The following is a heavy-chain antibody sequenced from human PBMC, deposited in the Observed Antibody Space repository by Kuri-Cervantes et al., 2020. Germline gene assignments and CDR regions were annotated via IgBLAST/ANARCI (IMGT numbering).Heavy chain of an antibody. J-gene: IGHJ4*02. CDR2: IYTSGST. CDR1: GGSISSYY. CDR3: ARQRSPNYYGSGSYYTNPPNY. V-gene: IGHV4-4*07. D-gene: IGHD3-10*01. Sequence: SETLSLTCTVSGGSISSYYWSWIRQPAGKGLEWIGRIYTSGSTNYNPSLKSRVTMSVDTSKNQFSLKLSSVTAADTAVYYCARQRSPNYYGSGSYYTNPPNYWGQGTLVTGSS.